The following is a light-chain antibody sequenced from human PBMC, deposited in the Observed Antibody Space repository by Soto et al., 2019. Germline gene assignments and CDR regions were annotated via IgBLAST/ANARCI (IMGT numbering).Light chain of an antibody. V-gene: IGKV3-20*01. CDR3: QQYGSSPTT. J-gene: IGKJ1*01. CDR2: GAS. Sequence: EIVLTQSPGTLSLSPGERATLSCRASQSVSSNLAWYQQKPGQAPRLLIYGASSRATGIPYRVSGSGSGTDFTLTISRLEPEDFAVYYCQQYGSSPTTFGQGTKVDIK. CDR1: QSVSSN.